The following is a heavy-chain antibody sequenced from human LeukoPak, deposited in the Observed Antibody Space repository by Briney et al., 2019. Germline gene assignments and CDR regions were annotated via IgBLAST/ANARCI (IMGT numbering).Heavy chain of an antibody. CDR2: ISAYNVNT. V-gene: IGHV1-18*01. Sequence: ASVKVSCKASGYTFTSYGISWVRQAPGQALEWMGWISAYNVNTNYAQKLQGRVTMTTDTSTSTAYMELRSLRSDDTAVYYCARDTDIVVVPAATGLDYWGQGTLVTVSS. J-gene: IGHJ4*02. CDR1: GYTFTSYG. CDR3: ARDTDIVVVPAATGLDY. D-gene: IGHD2-2*01.